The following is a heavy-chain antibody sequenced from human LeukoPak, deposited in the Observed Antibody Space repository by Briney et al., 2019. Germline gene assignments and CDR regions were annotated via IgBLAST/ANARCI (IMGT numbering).Heavy chain of an antibody. CDR3: ASYGDFSHNLDY. Sequence: ASVKLSCKASRYTFSGYYVHWVRQAPGQGLEWMGWINANSGVTNYAQNFQGRVTMTRDTSISTVYMELSSLRSDDTAVYYCASYGDFSHNLDYWGQGTLVTVSS. D-gene: IGHD4-17*01. J-gene: IGHJ4*02. CDR2: INANSGVT. V-gene: IGHV1-2*02. CDR1: RYTFSGYY.